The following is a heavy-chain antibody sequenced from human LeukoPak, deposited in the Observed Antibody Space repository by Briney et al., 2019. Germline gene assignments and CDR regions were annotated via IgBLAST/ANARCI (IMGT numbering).Heavy chain of an antibody. CDR3: ATFRWGIGVEF. V-gene: IGHV4-34*01. CDR2: IDHSGNT. D-gene: IGHD3-16*01. Sequence: PSETLSLACAVYGGSLSAYYWTSIRHSPGNGREWIGEIDHSGNTNYNPSLNGRVTISVDTSKNQFSLKLNSVTAADAAIYYCATFRWGIGVEFWEQGALVSVSS. CDR1: GGSLSAYY. J-gene: IGHJ4*02.